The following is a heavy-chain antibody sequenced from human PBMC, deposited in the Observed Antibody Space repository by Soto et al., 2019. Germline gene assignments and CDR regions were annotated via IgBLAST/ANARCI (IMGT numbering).Heavy chain of an antibody. J-gene: IGHJ5*02. CDR3: VRDGTKTLRDWFDP. V-gene: IGHV4-4*07. D-gene: IGHD1-1*01. CDR2: IYATGTT. Sequence: SETLSLTCTVSGASISGFYWSWIRKSAGKGLEWIGRIYATGTTDYNPSFKSRVMMSVDTSKKQFSLKLRSVTAADTAVYYCVRDGTKTLRDWFDPWGQGISVTVSS. CDR1: GASISGFY.